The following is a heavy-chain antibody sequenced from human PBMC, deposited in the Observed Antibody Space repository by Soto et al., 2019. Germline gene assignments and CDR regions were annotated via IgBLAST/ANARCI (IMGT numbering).Heavy chain of an antibody. J-gene: IGHJ5*02. CDR3: VRDGTKTLRDWFDP. V-gene: IGHV4-4*07. D-gene: IGHD1-1*01. CDR2: IYATGTT. Sequence: SETLSLTCTVSGASISGFYWSWIRKSAGKGLEWIGRIYATGTTDYNPSFKSRVMMSVDTSKKQFSLKLRSVTAADTAVYYCVRDGTKTLRDWFDPWGQGISVTVSS. CDR1: GASISGFY.